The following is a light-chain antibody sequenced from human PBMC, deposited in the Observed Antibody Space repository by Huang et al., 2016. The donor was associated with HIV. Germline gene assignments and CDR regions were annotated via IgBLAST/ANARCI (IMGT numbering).Light chain of an antibody. V-gene: IGKV3D-15*01. CDR3: QHYNNWPPWT. CDR1: QSINND. CDR2: GAS. J-gene: IGKJ1*01. Sequence: EIVMTQSPGTLSVSPGESAVLSCRASQSINNDLAWYQQTPGQAPRLLISGASASATGIPVRFRGSGSGTNFTLTISSLESEDVAVYYCQHYNNWPPWTFGQGTRVEVK.